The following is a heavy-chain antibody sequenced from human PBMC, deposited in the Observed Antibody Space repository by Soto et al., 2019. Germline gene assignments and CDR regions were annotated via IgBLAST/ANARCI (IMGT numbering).Heavy chain of an antibody. CDR3: AKLVTGYYIRPNFDY. Sequence: SLRLSCAASGFTFSSYAMSWVRQALGKGLEWVSAISGSGGSAYYADSVKGRFTISRDNSKNTLYLQMNSLRAEDTAVYYCAKLVTGYYIRPNFDYWGQGTLVTVSS. CDR2: ISGSGGSA. D-gene: IGHD3-9*01. CDR1: GFTFSSYA. V-gene: IGHV3-23*01. J-gene: IGHJ4*02.